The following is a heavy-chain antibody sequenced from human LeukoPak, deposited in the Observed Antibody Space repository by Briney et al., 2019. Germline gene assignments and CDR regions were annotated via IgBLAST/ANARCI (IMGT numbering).Heavy chain of an antibody. D-gene: IGHD4-11*01. CDR1: GYSISSSYY. CDR2: TYHSWST. J-gene: IGHJ4*02. Sequence: SETLSLTCAVSGYSISSSYYWGWIRQPPGTGLEWIGTTYHSWSTHYNPSLKSRVTLSVDTSKNQFSLKLRSVTAADTAVYYCASLPSNTVTHDYWGQGTLVTVSS. CDR3: ASLPSNTVTHDY. V-gene: IGHV4-38-2*01.